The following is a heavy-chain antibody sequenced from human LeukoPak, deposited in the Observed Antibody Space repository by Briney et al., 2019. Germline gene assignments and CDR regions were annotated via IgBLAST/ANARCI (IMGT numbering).Heavy chain of an antibody. V-gene: IGHV4-59*01. J-gene: IGHJ2*01. CDR3: ARDPTARYFDL. Sequence: SETLSLTCTVSGGSISSYYWSWIRQPPGKGLEWIGYIYYSGSTKYNPSLKSRVTISVDTSKNQFSLKLSSVTAVDTAVYYCARDPTARYFDLWGRGTLVTVSS. CDR1: GGSISSYY. CDR2: IYYSGST.